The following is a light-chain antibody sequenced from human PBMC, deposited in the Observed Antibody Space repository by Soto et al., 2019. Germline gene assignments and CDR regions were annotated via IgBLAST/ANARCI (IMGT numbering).Light chain of an antibody. Sequence: QSVLTQPPSVSGAPGQSVTISCTGGSSNIGSAYDVHWYQQVPGTAPKLLIYNNDNRPSGVPDRFSGSKSGTSASLAITGLQAEDEADYYCQSYDSSLSVVFGGGTKLTVL. CDR3: QSYDSSLSVV. V-gene: IGLV1-40*01. CDR1: SSNIGSAYD. CDR2: NND. J-gene: IGLJ3*02.